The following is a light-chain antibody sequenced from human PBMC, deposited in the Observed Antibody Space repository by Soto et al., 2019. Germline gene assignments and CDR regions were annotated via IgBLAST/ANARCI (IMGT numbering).Light chain of an antibody. CDR1: SSDVAAYNY. V-gene: IGLV2-8*01. CDR2: EVS. Sequence: QSVLTQPPSASGSPGQSVTISCTGTSSDVAAYNYVSWYQQHPGKAPTVMIFEVSKRPSGVPDRFSGSKSGNTAPLTVSGLQAEDEYDYCCSSLAGSNEVVFGGGTKLTVL. J-gene: IGLJ3*02. CDR3: SSLAGSNEVV.